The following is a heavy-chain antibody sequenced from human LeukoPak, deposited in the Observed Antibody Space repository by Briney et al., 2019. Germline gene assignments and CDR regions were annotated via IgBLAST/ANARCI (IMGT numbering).Heavy chain of an antibody. V-gene: IGHV1-2*06. CDR1: GYTFTGYY. Sequence: WASVKVSCKASGYTFTGYYMRWVRQAPGQGLEWMGRINPNSGGTNYAQKFEGRVTMTRDTSISTAYMELSRLRSDDTAVYYCARVDYSSGFQNDYWGQGTLVTVSS. CDR2: INPNSGGT. CDR3: ARVDYSSGFQNDY. D-gene: IGHD6-19*01. J-gene: IGHJ4*02.